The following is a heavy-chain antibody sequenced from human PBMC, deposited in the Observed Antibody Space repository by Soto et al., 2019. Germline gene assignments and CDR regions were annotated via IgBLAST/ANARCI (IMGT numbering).Heavy chain of an antibody. V-gene: IGHV3-30-3*01. CDR1: GFTFSSYA. CDR3: AREEGITIFGVVYCNWFDP. J-gene: IGHJ5*02. CDR2: ISYDDSNK. Sequence: GSLRLSCAASGFTFSSYAMRWVRQAPGKGLEWVAVISYDDSNKYYADSVKGRVTISRDNSNNTPYLQMNSLRAEDTDMYYCAREEGITIFGVVYCNWFDPWGQGTLVAVSS. D-gene: IGHD3-3*01.